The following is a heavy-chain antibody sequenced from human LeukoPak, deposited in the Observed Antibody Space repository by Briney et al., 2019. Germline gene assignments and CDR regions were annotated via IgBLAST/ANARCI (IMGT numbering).Heavy chain of an antibody. D-gene: IGHD6-13*01. Sequence: WIGWVRQPPGKGLEWIGEIYHSGSTNYNPSLKSRVTISVDKSKNQFSLKLSSVTAADTAVYYCVYSSSWYRYFDLWGRGTLVTVSS. V-gene: IGHV4-4*02. CDR3: VYSSSWYRYFDL. CDR1: W. J-gene: IGHJ2*01. CDR2: IYHSGST.